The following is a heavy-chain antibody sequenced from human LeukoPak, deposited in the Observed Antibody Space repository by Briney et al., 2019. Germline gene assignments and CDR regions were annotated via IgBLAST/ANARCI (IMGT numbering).Heavy chain of an antibody. Sequence: GESLRISCKGSGYSFSSFWINWVRQMPGKGLEWMGRIDPFDSNTNYGPSFEGHVSISADKSMSTAYLQWTSLKASDTAIYYCARGLYSGYYMSGYWGQGTRVTVSS. V-gene: IGHV5-10-1*01. CDR2: IDPFDSNT. D-gene: IGHD5-12*01. CDR1: GYSFSSFW. J-gene: IGHJ4*02. CDR3: ARGLYSGYYMSGY.